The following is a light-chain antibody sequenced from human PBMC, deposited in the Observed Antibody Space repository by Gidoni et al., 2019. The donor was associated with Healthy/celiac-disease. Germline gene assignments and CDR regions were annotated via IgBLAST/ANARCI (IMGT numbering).Light chain of an antibody. CDR2: AAA. Sequence: LQMKESASSLSASLGHRVTISCRASQGISNYLAWDQQKQGKVSKLLIYAAATLQSGVPSRFSGSGTVTHLTPTNCSQQPEDVATKYCQNYNSPRLTFGQGTQVEIK. CDR3: QNYNSPRLT. V-gene: IGKV1-27*01. CDR1: QGISNY. J-gene: IGKJ1*01.